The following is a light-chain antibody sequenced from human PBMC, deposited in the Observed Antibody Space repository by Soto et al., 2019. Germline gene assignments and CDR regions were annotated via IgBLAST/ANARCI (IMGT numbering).Light chain of an antibody. Sequence: QSVLTQPASVSGSPGQSITISCTGTSSDVGSYDLVSWYQQRPGKGPELIIYEGSKRPSGVSDRFSGSKSGNTASLTISGLQTEDEADYYCCSYADVATYVFGGGTKVT. J-gene: IGLJ1*01. V-gene: IGLV2-23*01. CDR2: EGS. CDR1: SSDVGSYDL. CDR3: CSYADVATYV.